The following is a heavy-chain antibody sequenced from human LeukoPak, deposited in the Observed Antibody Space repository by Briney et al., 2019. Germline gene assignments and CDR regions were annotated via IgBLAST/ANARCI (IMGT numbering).Heavy chain of an antibody. V-gene: IGHV3-21*01. CDR1: GFTFSSYS. Sequence: GGSLRLSCAASGFTFSSYSMNWVRQAPGKGLEWVSSISSSSSYIYYADSVKGRFTISRDNAKNSLYLQMNSLRAEDTAVYYCARAPGSGWYLGYYYYMDVWGKGTTVTVSS. CDR3: ARAPGSGWYLGYYYYMDV. D-gene: IGHD6-19*01. J-gene: IGHJ6*03. CDR2: ISSSSSYI.